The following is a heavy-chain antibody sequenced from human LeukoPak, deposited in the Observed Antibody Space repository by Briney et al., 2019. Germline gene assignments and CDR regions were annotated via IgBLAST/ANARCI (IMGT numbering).Heavy chain of an antibody. D-gene: IGHD6-13*01. CDR3: ARGAEAETSPLDF. Sequence: ASVKVSCKASGYIFSDYYMHWVRQAPGQGLEWLGWINPKSGAADYAQQFRGRVTMARDTSINTDYMEMKRVTSDDTAVYYCARGAEAETSPLDFWGQGTLVIVS. J-gene: IGHJ4*02. CDR2: INPKSGAA. V-gene: IGHV1-2*02. CDR1: GYIFSDYY.